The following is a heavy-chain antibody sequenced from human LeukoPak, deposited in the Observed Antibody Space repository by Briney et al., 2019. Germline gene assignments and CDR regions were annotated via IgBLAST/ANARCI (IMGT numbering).Heavy chain of an antibody. CDR2: IIPIFGTA. CDR1: GGTFSSYA. V-gene: IGHV1-69*06. D-gene: IGHD3-10*01. Sequence: ASVKVSCKASGGTFSSYAISWVRQAPGQGLEWMGGIIPIFGTANYAQKFQGRVTITADKSTSTAYMELSSLRSEDTAVYYCARVTYYGSGIDYWGQGTLVTVSS. J-gene: IGHJ4*02. CDR3: ARVTYYGSGIDY.